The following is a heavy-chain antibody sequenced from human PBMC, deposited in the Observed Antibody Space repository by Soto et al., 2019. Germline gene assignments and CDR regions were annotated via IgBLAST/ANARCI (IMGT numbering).Heavy chain of an antibody. CDR1: GYTFTGYY. J-gene: IGHJ3*02. D-gene: IGHD3-22*01. V-gene: IGHV1-2*02. Sequence: ASVKVSCKASGYTFTGYYMRWVRQAPGQGLEWMGWINPNSGGTNYAQKFQGRVTMTRDTSISTAYMELSRLRSDDTAVYYCANWSGDSSGYLIPAFDIWGQGTMVTVSS. CDR3: ANWSGDSSGYLIPAFDI. CDR2: INPNSGGT.